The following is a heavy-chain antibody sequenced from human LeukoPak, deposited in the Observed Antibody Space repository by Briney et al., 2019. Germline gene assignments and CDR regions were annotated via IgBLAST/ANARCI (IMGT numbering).Heavy chain of an antibody. J-gene: IGHJ4*02. CDR1: GGSFSGYY. CDR2: INRSGST. CDR3: ASRGVIITRRYFDY. D-gene: IGHD3-10*01. V-gene: IGHV4-34*01. Sequence: SETLSLTCAVYGGSFSGYYWSWIRQPPGKGLEWIGEINRSGSTNYNPSLKSRVTISVDTSKNQFSLKLSSVTAADTAVYYCASRGVIITRRYFDYWGQGTLVTVSS.